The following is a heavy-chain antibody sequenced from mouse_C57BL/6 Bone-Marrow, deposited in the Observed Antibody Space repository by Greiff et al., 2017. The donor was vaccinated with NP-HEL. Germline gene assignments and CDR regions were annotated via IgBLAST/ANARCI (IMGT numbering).Heavy chain of an antibody. CDR1: GYTFTSYW. CDR2: IDPNSGGT. CDR3: ARWSITTVVATGFDY. D-gene: IGHD1-1*01. J-gene: IGHJ2*01. V-gene: IGHV1-72*01. Sequence: QVQLQQPGAELVKPGASVKLSCKASGYTFTSYWMHWVKQRPGRGLEWIGRIDPNSGGTKYNEKFKSKATLTVDKPSSTAYMQLSSLTSEDSAVYYCARWSITTVVATGFDYWGQGTTLTVSS.